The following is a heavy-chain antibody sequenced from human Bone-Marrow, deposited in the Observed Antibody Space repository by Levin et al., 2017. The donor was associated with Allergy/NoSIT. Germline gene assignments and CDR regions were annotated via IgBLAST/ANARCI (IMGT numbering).Heavy chain of an antibody. Sequence: CAASGFTFGTSAMTWVRHAPGKGLEWVSSLSGSGGTTYYAGSVKGRFTISRDSSRNTLYLQLNSLTVEDTAVYYCARGVYNVPDYYINWGQGTLVTVSS. V-gene: IGHV3-23*01. J-gene: IGHJ4*02. CDR3: ARGVYNVPDYYIN. CDR1: GFTFGTSA. D-gene: IGHD3-10*01. CDR2: LSGSGGTT.